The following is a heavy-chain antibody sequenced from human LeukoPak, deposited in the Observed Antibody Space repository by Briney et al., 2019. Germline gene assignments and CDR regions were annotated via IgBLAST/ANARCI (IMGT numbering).Heavy chain of an antibody. J-gene: IGHJ5*02. CDR3: ARDNSVGDNAWWFDP. V-gene: IGHV1-8*01. Sequence: GASVKVSCKASGYTFTIYDINWVRQATGQGLEWMGWMNPNSGNTGYAQKFQGRVTMTRDMSTSTDYMELSSLRSEDTAIYYCARDNSVGDNAWWFDPWGQGTLVSVSS. CDR2: MNPNSGNT. D-gene: IGHD1-26*01. CDR1: GYTFTIYD.